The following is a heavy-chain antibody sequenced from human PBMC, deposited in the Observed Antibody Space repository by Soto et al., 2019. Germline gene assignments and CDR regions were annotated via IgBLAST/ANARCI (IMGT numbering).Heavy chain of an antibody. CDR1: GFSLSTRDVG. Sequence: QITLKESGPPLVKPTQTLTLTCTFSGFSLSTRDVGVGWIRHPPGKALEWLAVIYWDDSKHYSPSLKTRATIXXDTSKNQVVLTVTNMDPVDTATYYCAQKGPHYFDYWGQGTLVTVSS. CDR3: AQKGPHYFDY. J-gene: IGHJ4*02. CDR2: IYWDDSK. V-gene: IGHV2-5*02.